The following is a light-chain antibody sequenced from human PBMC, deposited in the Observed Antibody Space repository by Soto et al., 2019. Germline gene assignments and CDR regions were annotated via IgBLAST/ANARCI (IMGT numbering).Light chain of an antibody. CDR3: SSFSDTSTLVV. CDR1: SSDFGYNY. J-gene: IGLJ2*01. Sequence: QSALTQPASVSGSPGQSITISCTGTSSDFGYNYVSWYQQHPGKAPKLIIYDVNSRPSGVSNRFSGSKSGNTASLTISGLQAEDEADYHCSSFSDTSTLVVFGGGTKVTVL. V-gene: IGLV2-14*01. CDR2: DVN.